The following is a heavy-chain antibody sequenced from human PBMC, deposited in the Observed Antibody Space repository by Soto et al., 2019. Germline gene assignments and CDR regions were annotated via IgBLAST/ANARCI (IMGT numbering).Heavy chain of an antibody. CDR1: GYTFTSYG. CDR3: ARASGSSYWFDP. V-gene: IGHV1-18*01. J-gene: IGHJ5*02. D-gene: IGHD1-26*01. CDR2: ISAYNGNT. Sequence: QVQLVQSGAEVKKPGASVKVSCKASGYTFTSYGISWVRQAPGQGLEWMGWISAYNGNTNYAQKLQGRVTMTTDTSTSNAYLERRCLRSDDTAVYCCARASGSSYWFDPWGQGTLVTVSS.